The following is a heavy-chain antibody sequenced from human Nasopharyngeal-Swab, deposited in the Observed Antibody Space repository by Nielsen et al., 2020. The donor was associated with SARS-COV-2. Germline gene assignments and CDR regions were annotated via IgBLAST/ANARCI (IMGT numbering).Heavy chain of an antibody. CDR2: FSYTGIT. J-gene: IGHJ4*02. D-gene: IGHD3-10*01. V-gene: IGHV4-61*05. CDR1: GGSISSGSIRSYY. CDR3: ARFDWRSGSALDY. Sequence: SETLSLTCTVSGGSISSGSIRSYYWSWIRQPPGKGLEWIGYFSYTGITNYNPSLKSRVTISVDMSKNQFSLKLSSVAAADTAVYYCARFDWRSGSALDYWGQGILVTVSS.